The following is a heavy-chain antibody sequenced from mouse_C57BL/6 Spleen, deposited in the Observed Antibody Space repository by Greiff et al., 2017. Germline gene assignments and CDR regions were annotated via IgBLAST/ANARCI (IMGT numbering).Heavy chain of an antibody. CDR1: GYSFTGYY. D-gene: IGHD2-13*01. CDR3: ARLTDYYYAMDY. Sequence: VQLQQSGPELVKPGASVKISCKASGYSFTGYYMNWVKQSPEKSLEWIGEINPSTGGTTYNQKFKAKATLTVDKSSSTAYMQLKSLTSEYSAVYYCARLTDYYYAMDYWGQGTSVTVSS. J-gene: IGHJ4*01. V-gene: IGHV1-42*01. CDR2: INPSTGGT.